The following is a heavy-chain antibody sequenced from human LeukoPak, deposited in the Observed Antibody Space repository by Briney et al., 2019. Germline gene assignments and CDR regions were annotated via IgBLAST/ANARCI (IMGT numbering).Heavy chain of an antibody. Sequence: GGSLRLSCAASGFTFSSYEMTWVRQAPGKGLEWVSSISSGGTTIYYADAVKGRFAISRDNAKNSLYLQMSSLRAEDTAVYYCAREGYYAGLDVWGQGTTVTVSS. D-gene: IGHD3-3*01. J-gene: IGHJ6*02. CDR3: AREGYYAGLDV. V-gene: IGHV3-48*03. CDR2: ISSGGTTI. CDR1: GFTFSSYE.